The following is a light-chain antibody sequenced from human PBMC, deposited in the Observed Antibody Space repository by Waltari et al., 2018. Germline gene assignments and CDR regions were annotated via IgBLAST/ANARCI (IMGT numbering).Light chain of an antibody. CDR3: SSYAGSNNV. Sequence: QSALTQPPSASGSPGQSVTISCTGTSSDVGGYNYVSGYQQHPGKAPKLMIYEVNKRPSGVPDRFSGSKSGNTASLTVSGLQAEDEADYYCSSYAGSNNVFGTGTKVTVL. CDR1: SSDVGGYNY. V-gene: IGLV2-8*01. CDR2: EVN. J-gene: IGLJ1*01.